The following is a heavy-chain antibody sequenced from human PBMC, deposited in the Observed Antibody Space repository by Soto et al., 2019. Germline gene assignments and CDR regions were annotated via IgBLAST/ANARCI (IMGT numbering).Heavy chain of an antibody. Sequence: GGSLRLSWTASGCTFSSHAMSWVRQAPGKGLEWVSGISGSGGITYYADSVKGRFTISRDNSENTLYLQMNSLRAEDTAVYYCAKDLNYYDSSGHLDYWGQGTLVTVSS. V-gene: IGHV3-23*01. CDR3: AKDLNYYDSSGHLDY. CDR1: GCTFSSHA. CDR2: ISGSGGIT. D-gene: IGHD3-22*01. J-gene: IGHJ4*02.